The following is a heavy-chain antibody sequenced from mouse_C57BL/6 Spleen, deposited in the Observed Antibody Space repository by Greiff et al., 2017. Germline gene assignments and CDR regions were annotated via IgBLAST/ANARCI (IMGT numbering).Heavy chain of an antibody. D-gene: IGHD1-1*01. V-gene: IGHV3-1*01. Sequence: VQLKESGPGMVKPSQSLSLTCTVTGYSITSGYDWHWIRHFPGNKLEWMGYISYSGSTNYNPSLKSRISITHDTSKNHFFLKLNSVTTEDTATYYCARDLYYYGSRSWFAYWGQGTLVTVSA. CDR1: GYSITSGYD. CDR2: ISYSGST. CDR3: ARDLYYYGSRSWFAY. J-gene: IGHJ3*01.